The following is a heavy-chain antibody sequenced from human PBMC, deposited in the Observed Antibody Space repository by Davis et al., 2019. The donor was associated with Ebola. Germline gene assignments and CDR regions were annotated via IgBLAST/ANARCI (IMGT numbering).Heavy chain of an antibody. CDR3: AKGQWSGSYPALDY. Sequence: GGSLRLSCAASGFSFSSYDMNWVRQAPGKGLEWISCISTSGSGTTTYYADSVKGRFTISRDNSKNTLYLQMNSLRAEDTAVYYCAKGQWSGSYPALDYWGQGTLVTVSS. D-gene: IGHD1-26*01. J-gene: IGHJ4*02. CDR2: ISTSGSGTTT. V-gene: IGHV3-23*01. CDR1: GFSFSSYD.